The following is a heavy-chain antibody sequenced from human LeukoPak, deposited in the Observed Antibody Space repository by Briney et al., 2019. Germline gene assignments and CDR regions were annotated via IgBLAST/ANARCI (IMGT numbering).Heavy chain of an antibody. V-gene: IGHV4-39*01. CDR3: ARRRYYDGSGYLE. CDR2: IYYSGRT. J-gene: IGHJ1*01. D-gene: IGHD3-22*01. CDR1: GDSVSRSDSY. Sequence: PSETLSLTCSVSGDSVSRSDSYWDWIRQPPGKGLEWIGTIYYSGRTYYSPSLKSRVTMSVDPSNNQFSLNLRSVTAADTAVYYCARRRYYDGSGYLEWGQGALLSVSS.